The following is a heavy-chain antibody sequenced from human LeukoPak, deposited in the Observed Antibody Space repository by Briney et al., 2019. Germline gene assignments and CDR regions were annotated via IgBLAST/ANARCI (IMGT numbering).Heavy chain of an antibody. Sequence: GGSLRLSCAASGFTFSSYAMSWVRQAPGKGLEWVSAISGSGGSTYYADSVKCRFTISRDNSKNTLYLQMNSLRAEDTAVYYCAKDRSGSYENWFDPWGQGTLVTVSS. J-gene: IGHJ5*02. D-gene: IGHD1-26*01. CDR2: ISGSGGST. CDR1: GFTFSSYA. CDR3: AKDRSGSYENWFDP. V-gene: IGHV3-23*01.